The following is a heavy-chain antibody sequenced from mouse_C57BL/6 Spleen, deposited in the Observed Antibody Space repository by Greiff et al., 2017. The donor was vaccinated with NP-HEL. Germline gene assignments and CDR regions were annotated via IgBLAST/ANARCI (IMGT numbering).Heavy chain of an antibody. CDR3: WLLRKGYFDY. J-gene: IGHJ2*01. CDR1: GFTFSDYG. V-gene: IGHV5-17*01. CDR2: ISSGSSTI. Sequence: EVKVVESGGGLVKPGGSLKLSCAASGFTFSDYGMHWVRQAPEKGLEWVAYISSGSSTIYYVDTVKGRFTISRDNAKNTLFLQMTSLRSEDTAMYYCWLLRKGYFDYWGQGTTLTVSS. D-gene: IGHD2-3*01.